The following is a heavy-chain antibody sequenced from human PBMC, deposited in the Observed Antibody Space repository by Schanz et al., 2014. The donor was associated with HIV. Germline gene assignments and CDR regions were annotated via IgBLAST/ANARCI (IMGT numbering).Heavy chain of an antibody. J-gene: IGHJ6*02. CDR2: IIPIFGTA. Sequence: QVQLVQSGAEVKKPGSSVKVSCTASGDTFRRYSIHWVRQGPGQGLEWMGGIIPIFGTANYAQKFQGRVTIIADESTSTAYLELSSLRSADTAVYFCARAAFSSEYYYGMDVWGQGTTVTVSS. CDR1: GDTFRRYS. D-gene: IGHD3-3*02. CDR3: ARAAFSSEYYYGMDV. V-gene: IGHV1-69*01.